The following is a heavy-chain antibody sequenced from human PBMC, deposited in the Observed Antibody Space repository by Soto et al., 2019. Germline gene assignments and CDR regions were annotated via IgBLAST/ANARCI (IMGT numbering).Heavy chain of an antibody. J-gene: IGHJ4*02. V-gene: IGHV1-18*01. CDR3: ATVAYYYDSSGYAPFDY. D-gene: IGHD3-22*01. Sequence: QVQLVQSGAEVKKPGASVKVSCKASGYTFTSYGISWVRQAPGQGLEWMGWISAYNGNTNYAQKLQGRVTMTTDTSTSTAYMELRSLRSADTAVYYCATVAYYYDSSGYAPFDYWGQGTLVTVSS. CDR1: GYTFTSYG. CDR2: ISAYNGNT.